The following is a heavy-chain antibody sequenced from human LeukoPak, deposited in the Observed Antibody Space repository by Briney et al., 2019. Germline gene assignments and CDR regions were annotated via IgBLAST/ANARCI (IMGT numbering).Heavy chain of an antibody. V-gene: IGHV3-74*01. CDR1: GFTFNRYY. CDR2: ISDDGRVT. CDR3: VRDVAPSGTVWFDS. Sequence: GGSLRLSCAASGFTFNRYYMYWIRQAPGKGLVWVSRISDDGRVTPCADFVKGRFTISRDNVKNTLSLQMNSLRVEYTAVYYCVRDVAPSGTVWFDSWGQGTLVTVSS. J-gene: IGHJ5*01. D-gene: IGHD6-13*01.